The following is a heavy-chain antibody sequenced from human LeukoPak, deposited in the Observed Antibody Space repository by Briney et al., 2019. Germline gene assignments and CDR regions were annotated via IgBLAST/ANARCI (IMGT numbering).Heavy chain of an antibody. CDR2: IKSKTDAGTT. J-gene: IGHJ4*02. Sequence: GGSLRLSCVASGFTFRNAWMTWVRQAPGKGLEWVGRIKSKTDAGTTDYATPVKGRFTISRDNAKNSLHLQMNSLRVEDTAFYYCARGTTSGLGTPLDYWGQGALVTVSS. CDR3: ARGTTSGLGTPLDY. V-gene: IGHV3-15*05. D-gene: IGHD1-7*01. CDR1: GFTFRNAW.